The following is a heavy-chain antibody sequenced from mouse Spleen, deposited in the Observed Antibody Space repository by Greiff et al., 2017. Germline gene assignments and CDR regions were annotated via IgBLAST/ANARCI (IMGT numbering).Heavy chain of an antibody. Sequence: EVQRVESGGGLVKPGGSLKLSCAASGFTFSSYAMSWVRQTPEKRLEWVATISSGGSYTYYPDSVKGRFTISRDNAKNTLYLQMSSLRSEDTAMYYCARHPLINGGSSYVGYFDVWGAGTTVTVSS. CDR2: ISSGGSYT. J-gene: IGHJ1*01. V-gene: IGHV5-9-3*01. CDR3: ARHPLINGGSSYVGYFDV. CDR1: GFTFSSYA. D-gene: IGHD1-1*01.